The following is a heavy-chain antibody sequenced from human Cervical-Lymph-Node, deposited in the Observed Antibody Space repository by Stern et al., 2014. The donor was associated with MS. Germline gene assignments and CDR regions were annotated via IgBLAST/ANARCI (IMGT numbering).Heavy chain of an antibody. CDR1: GYAFTGFF. CDR3: AREATRIIVGIDY. Sequence: VQLVESGAKMKKPGASVKVSCKASGYAFTGFFIHWVRQVPGQGLEGMGRLNPNSDDPTYAQNFQDRVTLTRDTSISTAYLELSRLTSADTAVYYCAREATRIIVGIDYWGQGTQVTVSS. J-gene: IGHJ4*02. CDR2: LNPNSDDP. V-gene: IGHV1-2*06. D-gene: IGHD2/OR15-2a*01.